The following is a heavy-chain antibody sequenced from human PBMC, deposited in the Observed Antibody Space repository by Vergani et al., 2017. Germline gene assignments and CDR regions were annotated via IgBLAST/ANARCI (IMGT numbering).Heavy chain of an antibody. Sequence: VQLVESGGGVVQPGRSLRLSCAASGFTFSSYAMSWVRQAPGKGLEWVSAISGSGGSTYYADSVKGRFTISRDNSKNTLYLQMNSLRAEDTAVYYCARFDLSGSYHPAFDYWGQGTLVTVSS. J-gene: IGHJ4*02. V-gene: IGHV3-23*04. CDR3: ARFDLSGSYHPAFDY. CDR1: GFTFSSYA. CDR2: ISGSGGST. D-gene: IGHD1-26*01.